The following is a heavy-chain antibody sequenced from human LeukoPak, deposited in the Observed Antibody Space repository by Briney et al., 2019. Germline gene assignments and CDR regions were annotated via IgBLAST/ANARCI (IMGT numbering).Heavy chain of an antibody. CDR1: GGSFSGYY. CDR3: ARGGGLLLYWYYFDY. Sequence: SQTLSLTCAVYGGSFSGYYWSWIRQPPGKGLEWIGEINHSGSTNYNPSLKSRVTISVDTSKNQFSLKLSSVTAADTAVYYCARGGGLLLYWYYFDYWGQGTLVTVSS. J-gene: IGHJ4*02. D-gene: IGHD3-10*01. V-gene: IGHV4-34*01. CDR2: INHSGST.